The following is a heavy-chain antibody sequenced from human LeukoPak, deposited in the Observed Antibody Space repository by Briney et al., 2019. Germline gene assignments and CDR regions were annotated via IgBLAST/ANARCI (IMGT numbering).Heavy chain of an antibody. CDR2: INSDGSST. J-gene: IGHJ4*02. Sequence: GGSLRLAFSASGFTFSSYWMHWVPQTPGKGLVWVSRINSDGSSTSYAGSVKGRFTISRDNAKTTLYLQMNSLSAEDRAVYYCARDKPSSIAARFDYWGQGTLVTVSS. CDR1: GFTFSSYW. D-gene: IGHD6-6*01. V-gene: IGHV3-74*01. CDR3: ARDKPSSIAARFDY.